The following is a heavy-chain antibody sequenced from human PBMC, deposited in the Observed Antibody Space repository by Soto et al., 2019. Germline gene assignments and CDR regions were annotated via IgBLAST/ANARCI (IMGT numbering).Heavy chain of an antibody. CDR2: IYYSGST. D-gene: IGHD3-10*01. Sequence: SETLSLTCTVSGGSISSGDYYWSWIRQPPGKGLEWIGYIYYSGSTYYNPSLKSRVTISVDTSKNQFSLKLSSVTAADTAVYYCARAEVRGYGMDVWGQGTTVTVSS. CDR1: GGSISSGDYY. J-gene: IGHJ6*02. CDR3: ARAEVRGYGMDV. V-gene: IGHV4-30-4*01.